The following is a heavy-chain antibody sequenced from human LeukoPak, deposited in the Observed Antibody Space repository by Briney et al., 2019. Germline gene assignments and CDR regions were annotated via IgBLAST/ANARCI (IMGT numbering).Heavy chain of an antibody. CDR2: IVVGSSNT. V-gene: IGHV1-58*01. CDR3: AAAAYYYDSSGSPLDAFDI. Sequence: SVKVSCKASGFTFTSSAVQWVRQARGQRLEWIGWIVVGSSNTNYAQKFQERVTITRDMSTSTAYMELSSLRSEDTAVYYCAAAAYYYDSSGSPLDAFDIWGQGTMVTVSS. D-gene: IGHD3-22*01. CDR1: GFTFTSSA. J-gene: IGHJ3*02.